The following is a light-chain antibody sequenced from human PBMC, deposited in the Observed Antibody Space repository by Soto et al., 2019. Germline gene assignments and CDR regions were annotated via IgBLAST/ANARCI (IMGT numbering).Light chain of an antibody. CDR3: GSYGHGRTVPV. J-gene: IGLJ3*02. Sequence: QSALTQPASVSGSPEQSITISCTGTSSDVDLVSWYQQHPGKAPKLVIYEVTERPSGVSDRFSGSKSGNTASLTISGLQAEDEADYYCGSYGHGRTVPVFGGGTKLTVL. CDR1: SSDVDL. CDR2: EVT. V-gene: IGLV2-23*02.